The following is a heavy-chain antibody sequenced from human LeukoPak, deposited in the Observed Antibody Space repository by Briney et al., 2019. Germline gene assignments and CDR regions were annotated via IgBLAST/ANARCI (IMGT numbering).Heavy chain of an antibody. CDR3: TTVGRFFDY. CDR1: GFTFSNAW. Sequence: GGSLRLSCAASGFTFSNAWMSWVRQAPGKGLEWVGRIKSKTDRGTTDYAAPVKGGFTISRDDSKNTLFLQMNSLKTEDTAVYYCTTVGRFFDYWGQGTLVTVSS. CDR2: IKSKTDRGTT. J-gene: IGHJ4*02. V-gene: IGHV3-15*01.